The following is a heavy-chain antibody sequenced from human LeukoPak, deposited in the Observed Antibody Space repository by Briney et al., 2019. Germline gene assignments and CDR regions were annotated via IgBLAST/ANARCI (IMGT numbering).Heavy chain of an antibody. CDR1: GFTFSSYG. D-gene: IGHD3-10*02. Sequence: GGPLRPSCAASGFTFSSYGMHWVRPAPGKGLEWVSYISSSGSTIYYADSVKGRFTISRDNAKNSLYLQMNSLRAEDTAVYYCAELGITMIGGVWGKGTTVTISS. J-gene: IGHJ6*04. CDR3: AELGITMIGGV. CDR2: ISSSGSTI. V-gene: IGHV3-48*03.